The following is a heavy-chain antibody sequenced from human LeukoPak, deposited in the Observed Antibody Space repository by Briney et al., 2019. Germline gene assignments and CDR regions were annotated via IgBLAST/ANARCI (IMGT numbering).Heavy chain of an antibody. V-gene: IGHV4-61*08. J-gene: IGHJ4*02. D-gene: IGHD5-12*01. Sequence: SETLSLTCTVSGGSVSSGGYYWSWIRQPPGKGLEWIGYIYNSGSTNYNPSLKSRVTISVDTSKNQFSLKLSSVTAADTAVYYCARARLRFDYWGQGTLVTVSS. CDR2: IYNSGST. CDR3: ARARLRFDY. CDR1: GGSVSSGGYY.